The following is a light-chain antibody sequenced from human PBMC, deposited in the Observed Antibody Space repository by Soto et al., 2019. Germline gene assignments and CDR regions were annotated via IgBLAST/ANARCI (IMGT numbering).Light chain of an antibody. J-gene: IGLJ2*01. Sequence: QSVLTQPPSVSAAPGQKVTISCSGSSSNIGNNYVSWYQQLPGTAPKLLIYDNTERPSGIPDRFSGSKSGASATLAITGLQTGDEGDYYCGTWDSALSGGVFGGGTKLTVL. CDR2: DNT. CDR1: SSNIGNNY. CDR3: GTWDSALSGGV. V-gene: IGLV1-51*01.